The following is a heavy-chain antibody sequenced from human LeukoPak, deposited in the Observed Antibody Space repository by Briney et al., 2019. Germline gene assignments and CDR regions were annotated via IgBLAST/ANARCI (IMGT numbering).Heavy chain of an antibody. Sequence: ASVKVSCKASGYTFTSYDINWVRQATGQGPEWMGWMNPNSGNTGYAQKFQGRVTMTRNTSISTAYMELSSLRSEDTAVYYCARGPLYYYYMDVWGKGTTVTVSS. V-gene: IGHV1-8*01. J-gene: IGHJ6*03. CDR3: ARGPLYYYYMDV. CDR2: MNPNSGNT. CDR1: GYTFTSYD.